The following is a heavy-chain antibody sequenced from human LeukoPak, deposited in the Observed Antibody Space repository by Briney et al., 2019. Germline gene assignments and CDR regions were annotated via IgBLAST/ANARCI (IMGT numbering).Heavy chain of an antibody. CDR1: GGSISSGDYY. CDR2: IYYSGST. J-gene: IGHJ4*02. D-gene: IGHD3-10*01. CDR3: ARHEDYGSGSYYNAYYFDY. V-gene: IGHV4-30-4*01. Sequence: SQTLSLTCTVSGGSISSGDYYWSWIRQPPGKGLEWIGYIYYSGSTNYNPSLKSRVTISVDTSKNQFSLKLSSVTAADTAVYYCARHEDYGSGSYYNAYYFDYWGQGTLVTVSS.